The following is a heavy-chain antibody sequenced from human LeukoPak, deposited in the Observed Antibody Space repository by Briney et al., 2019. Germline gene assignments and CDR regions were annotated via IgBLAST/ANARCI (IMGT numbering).Heavy chain of an antibody. J-gene: IGHJ4*02. CDR3: ARTVNNYGGFDY. CDR1: GGSISSGSYY. D-gene: IGHD4-11*01. V-gene: IGHV4-61*02. Sequence: PSETLSLTCTVSGGSISSGSYYWSWIRQPAGKGLEWIGRIYTSGSTNYNPSLKSRVTISVDTPKSQFSLKLSSVTAADTAVYYCARTVNNYGGFDYWGQGTLVTVSS. CDR2: IYTSGST.